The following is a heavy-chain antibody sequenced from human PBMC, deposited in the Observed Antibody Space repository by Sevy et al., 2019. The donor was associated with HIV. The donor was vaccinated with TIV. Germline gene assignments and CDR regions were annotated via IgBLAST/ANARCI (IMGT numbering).Heavy chain of an antibody. CDR2: IYPGDSDT. V-gene: IGHV5-51*01. CDR3: ARGPFYDFWSGYSYDAFDI. J-gene: IGHJ3*02. CDR1: GYSFTSYW. D-gene: IGHD3-3*01. Sequence: GESLKISCKGSGYSFTSYWIGWVRQMPGKCLEWMGIIYPGDSDTRYSPSFQGQVTISADKSISTAYLQWSSLKASDTAMYYCARGPFYDFWSGYSYDAFDIWGQGTMVTVSS.